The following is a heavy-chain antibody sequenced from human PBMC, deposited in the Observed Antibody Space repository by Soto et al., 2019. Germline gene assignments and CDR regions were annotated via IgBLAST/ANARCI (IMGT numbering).Heavy chain of an antibody. V-gene: IGHV4-31*03. Sequence: QVQLQESGPGLVKPSQTLSLTCTVSGGSISSGGYYWSWIRQHPGKGLEWIGYIYYSGSTYYNPSLKSRVTISVDTSKNQFSLKLSSVPAADTAVYYCARSSYCGGDCYLNAFDIWGQGTMVTVSS. J-gene: IGHJ3*02. CDR3: ARSSYCGGDCYLNAFDI. CDR2: IYYSGST. D-gene: IGHD2-21*02. CDR1: GGSISSGGYY.